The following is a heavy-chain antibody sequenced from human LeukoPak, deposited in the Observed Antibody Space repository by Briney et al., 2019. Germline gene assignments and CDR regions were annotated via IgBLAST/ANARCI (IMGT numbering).Heavy chain of an antibody. CDR2: INWNGGGT. J-gene: IGHJ6*02. CDR3: AKHLTATNTYIFFGLDV. CDR1: GFSFKDYG. Sequence: GGSLRLSCAATGFSFKDYGMRWVRQPPGKGLEWVSAINWNGGGTDYADSVKGRFTISRDNAKNSLYLQLSSLRPEDTALYYCAKHLTATNTYIFFGLDVWGQGTSVTVSS. D-gene: IGHD1-26*01. V-gene: IGHV3-20*04.